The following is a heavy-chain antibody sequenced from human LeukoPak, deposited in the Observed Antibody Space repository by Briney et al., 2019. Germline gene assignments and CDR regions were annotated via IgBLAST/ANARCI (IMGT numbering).Heavy chain of an antibody. J-gene: IGHJ4*02. CDR1: GYTFTSYG. D-gene: IGHD3-10*01. CDR2: ISAYNGNT. V-gene: IGHV1-18*01. CDR3: ARDGRVIDAKGSGSYYIWADLDY. Sequence: ASVKVSCKASGYTFTSYGISWVRQAPGQGLEWMGWISAYNGNTNYAQKLQGRVTTTTDTSTSTAYMELRSLRSDDTAVYYCARDGRVIDAKGSGSYYIWADLDYWGQGTLVTVSS.